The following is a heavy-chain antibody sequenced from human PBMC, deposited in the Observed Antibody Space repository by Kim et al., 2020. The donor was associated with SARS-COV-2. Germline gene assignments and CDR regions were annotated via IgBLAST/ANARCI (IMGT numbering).Heavy chain of an antibody. CDR1: GGTFSSYA. Sequence: SVKVSCKASGGTFSSYAISWVRQAPGQGLEWMGGIIPIFGTANYAQKFQGRVTITADKSTSTAYMELSSLRSEDTAVYYCARDSVYGSGSYYNVFVRPTTYYYYGMDVWGQGTTVTVSS. D-gene: IGHD3-10*01. CDR2: IIPIFGTA. J-gene: IGHJ6*02. V-gene: IGHV1-69*06. CDR3: ARDSVYGSGSYYNVFVRPTTYYYYGMDV.